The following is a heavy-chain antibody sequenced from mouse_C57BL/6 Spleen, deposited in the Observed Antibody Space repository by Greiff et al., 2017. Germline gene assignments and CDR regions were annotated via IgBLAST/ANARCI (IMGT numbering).Heavy chain of an antibody. CDR3: ASCGSSSWFAY. V-gene: IGHV14-2*01. Sequence: VQLKESGAELVKPGASVKLSCTASGFNIKDYYMHWVKQRTEQGLEWIGRIDPEDGETKYAPKFQGKATITADTSSNTAYLQLRSLTSEDAAVSYCASCGSSSWFAYWGQGTLVTVSA. J-gene: IGHJ3*01. CDR2: IDPEDGET. CDR1: GFNIKDYY. D-gene: IGHD1-1*01.